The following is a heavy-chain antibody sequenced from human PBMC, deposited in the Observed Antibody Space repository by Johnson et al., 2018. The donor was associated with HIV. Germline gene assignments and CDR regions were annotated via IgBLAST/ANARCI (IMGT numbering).Heavy chain of an antibody. Sequence: EVQLVESGGGLVQPGGSLRLSCAASKLTFSNYAMTWVRQAPGKGLEWVATIKQDGSERYHVDSVKGRFTISRDNAKKSLYLQMNSLRAEDTAVYYCARDRDGQQWRSAFDIWGQGTMVTVSS. J-gene: IGHJ3*02. V-gene: IGHV3-7*03. CDR2: IKQDGSER. CDR1: KLTFSNYA. CDR3: ARDRDGQQWRSAFDI. D-gene: IGHD6-19*01.